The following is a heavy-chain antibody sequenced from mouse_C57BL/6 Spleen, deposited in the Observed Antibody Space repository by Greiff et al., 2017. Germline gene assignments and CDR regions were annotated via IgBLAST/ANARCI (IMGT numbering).Heavy chain of an antibody. CDR1: GYTFTSYW. V-gene: IGHV1-72*01. J-gene: IGHJ2*01. CDR2: IDPNSGGT. CDR3: AGSYCGGSYEDYFDY. D-gene: IGHD1-1*01. Sequence: QVQLQQPGAELVKPGASVKLSCKASGYTFTSYWMHWVKQRPGRGLEWIGRIDPNSGGTKYNEKFKSKATLTVDKPSSTAYMPLSSLTSEDSAVYDGAGSYCGGSYEDYFDYWGQGTTLTVSS.